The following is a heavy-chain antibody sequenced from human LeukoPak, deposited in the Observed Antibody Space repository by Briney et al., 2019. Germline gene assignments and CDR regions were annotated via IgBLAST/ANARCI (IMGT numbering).Heavy chain of an antibody. CDR3: AKGGSSWYNWFDP. CDR1: GGSISSYY. D-gene: IGHD6-13*01. CDR2: IYSSGST. Sequence: SETLSLTCTVSGGSISSYYWSWIRQSAGKGLEWIGRIYSSGSTNYNPSLKSRVTMSMDTSKNQCSLNLSSVTAADTAMYYCAKGGSSWYNWFDPWGQGTLVTVSS. J-gene: IGHJ5*02. V-gene: IGHV4-4*07.